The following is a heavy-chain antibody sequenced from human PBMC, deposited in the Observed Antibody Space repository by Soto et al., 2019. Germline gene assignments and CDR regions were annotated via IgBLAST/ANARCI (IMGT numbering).Heavy chain of an antibody. CDR3: ARHKQWLSPFDD. V-gene: IGHV4-31*01. J-gene: IGHJ4*02. D-gene: IGHD6-19*01. CDR1: GGSITNDDYY. CDR2: IHNSGTT. Sequence: QVQLQESGPGLVKPSQTLSLTCTVSGGSITNDDYYWNWIRQLPGKGLEWIGYIHNSGTTDYNPSLQSPVTISADTSKSQFSLKLISVTAADTAVYFCARHKQWLSPFDDWGQGTLVTVSS.